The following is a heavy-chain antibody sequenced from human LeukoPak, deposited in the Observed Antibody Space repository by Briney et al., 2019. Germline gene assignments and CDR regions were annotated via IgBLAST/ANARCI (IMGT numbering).Heavy chain of an antibody. J-gene: IGHJ3*02. V-gene: IGHV1-2*02. D-gene: IGHD2-21*01. Sequence: APVKVSCKASGYTFTGYYMHWVRQAPGQGLEWMGWINPNSGGTNYAQKFQGRVTMTRDTSISTAYMELSRLRSDDTAVYYCARGPRGLWYAFDIWGQGTMVTVSS. CDR1: GYTFTGYY. CDR2: INPNSGGT. CDR3: ARGPRGLWYAFDI.